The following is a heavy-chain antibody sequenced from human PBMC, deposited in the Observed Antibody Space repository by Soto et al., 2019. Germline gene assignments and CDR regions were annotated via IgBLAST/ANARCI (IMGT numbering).Heavy chain of an antibody. D-gene: IGHD3-10*01. CDR1: GHKFTNFG. V-gene: IGHV1-18*01. CDR2: ISAYNGNS. Sequence: QVQLVQSGGEVKKPGVSVKVSCKASGHKFTNFGITWVRQAPGQGLEWMGWISAYNGNSNFGQKFQGRVTMTTDTSTSTSYMELRSLRPDDTAIYYCARGVADWKIGESEVFFDYWGQGTLVTVSS. J-gene: IGHJ4*02. CDR3: ARGVADWKIGESEVFFDY.